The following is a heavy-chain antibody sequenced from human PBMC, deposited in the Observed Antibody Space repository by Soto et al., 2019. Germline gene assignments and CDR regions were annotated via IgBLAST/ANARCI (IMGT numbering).Heavy chain of an antibody. Sequence: GGSLRLSCAASGFTFSSSSMNWVRQAPGKGLEWVSYISSSSSTIFYADSVKGRFTISRDNAKNSLYLQMNSLRDEDTAVYFCASNRYISGLNYYWGQGTLVTVSS. CDR3: ASNRYISGLNYY. CDR1: GFTFSSSS. V-gene: IGHV3-48*02. J-gene: IGHJ4*02. CDR2: ISSSSSTI. D-gene: IGHD6-19*01.